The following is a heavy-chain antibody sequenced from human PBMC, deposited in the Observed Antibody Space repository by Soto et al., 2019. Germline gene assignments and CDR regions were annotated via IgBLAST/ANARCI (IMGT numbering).Heavy chain of an antibody. CDR3: ARGCAMGADY. CDR1: GFTFNTHW. Sequence: PGGSLRLSCTASGFTFNTHWMHWVRQAPGKGLVWVSRIYFDGITTNYADSVKGRLTVSRDNAKNTVYLHVNTLRDEDTAVYYCARGCAMGADYRGQATLVPVSS. D-gene: IGHD1-26*01. CDR2: IYFDGITT. J-gene: IGHJ4*02. V-gene: IGHV3-74*01.